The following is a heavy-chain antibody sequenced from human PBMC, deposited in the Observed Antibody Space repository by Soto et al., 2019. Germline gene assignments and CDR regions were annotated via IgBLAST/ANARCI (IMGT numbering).Heavy chain of an antibody. Sequence: QVQLVQSGAEVKKPGSSVKVSCKTSRDTFNKYAFNWVRQAPVQGREWMGWIIPIFSSRNYAEKFQGRVTITADDSTTTASMELRSLSFEDTAVYYCARGETYLGVWGQGTTVTVSS. D-gene: IGHD3-16*01. CDR1: RDTFNKYA. V-gene: IGHV1-69*01. CDR2: IIPIFSSR. CDR3: ARGETYLGV. J-gene: IGHJ6*02.